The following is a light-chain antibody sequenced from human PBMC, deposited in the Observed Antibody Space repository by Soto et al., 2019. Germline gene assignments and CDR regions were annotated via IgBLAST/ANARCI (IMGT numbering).Light chain of an antibody. Sequence: QSALTQPASVSGSPGQSITISCTGTSSDVGGYNYVSWYQQHPGKAPKLMIYEVSNRPSGVSNRFSGCKSGNTASLTNSWVQAEDEGYYFRSSNTSRNPGVFGGRTQVNVL. V-gene: IGLV2-14*01. CDR2: EVS. CDR1: SSDVGGYNY. CDR3: SSNTSRNPGV. J-gene: IGLJ2*01.